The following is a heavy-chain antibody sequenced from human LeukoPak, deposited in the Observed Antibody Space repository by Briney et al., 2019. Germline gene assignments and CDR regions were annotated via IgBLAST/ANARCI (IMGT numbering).Heavy chain of an antibody. CDR3: ARVLPYFDY. Sequence: GGSLRLSCAASGFTFSNYEMNWVRQAPGKGLEWVSYSSSSGDTIYYADSVKGRFTISRDNARNSLYLQMYSLRAEDTAVYYCARVLPYFDYWGQGTMVNVSS. J-gene: IGHJ4*02. V-gene: IGHV3-48*03. CDR2: SSSSGDTI. CDR1: GFTFSNYE.